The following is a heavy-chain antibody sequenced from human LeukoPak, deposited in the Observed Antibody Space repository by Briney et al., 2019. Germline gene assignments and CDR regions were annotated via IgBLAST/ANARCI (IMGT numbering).Heavy chain of an antibody. D-gene: IGHD3-3*01. CDR1: GGSFSGYY. Sequence: SETLSLTCAVYGGSFSGYYWSWIRQPPGKGLEWIGEINHSGSTNYNPSLKSRVTISVDTSKNQFSLKLSSVTAADTAVYYCARRARITIFGVVISYWYFDLWGRGTLVTVSS. CDR2: INHSGST. J-gene: IGHJ2*01. V-gene: IGHV4-34*01. CDR3: ARRARITIFGVVISYWYFDL.